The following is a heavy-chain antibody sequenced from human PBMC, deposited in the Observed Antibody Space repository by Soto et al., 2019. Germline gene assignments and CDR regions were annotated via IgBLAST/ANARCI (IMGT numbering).Heavy chain of an antibody. CDR2: ISYSGST. Sequence: QVQLQESGPGLVKPSQTLSLTCTVSGGSISSGDYYWSWIRQPPGKGLEWIGYISYSGSTYYNPSLKSRLTISVDTSKNQFSLKLPSVTAADTAVYYCVTLFGAAAPFDYWGQGTLVTVSS. CDR1: GGSISSGDYY. CDR3: VTLFGAAAPFDY. V-gene: IGHV4-30-4*01. D-gene: IGHD6-13*01. J-gene: IGHJ4*02.